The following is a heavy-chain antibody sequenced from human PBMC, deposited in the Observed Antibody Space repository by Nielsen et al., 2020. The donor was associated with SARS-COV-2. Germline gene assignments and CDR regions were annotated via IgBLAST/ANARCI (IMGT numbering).Heavy chain of an antibody. Sequence: GGSLRLSCAASGFTFSSYGMHWVRQAPGKGLEWVAVIWYDGSNKYYADSVKGRFTISRDNSKNTLYLQMNSLRAEDTAVYYCAKRYYDSSGYLDAFDIWGQGTMVTVSS. CDR3: AKRYYDSSGYLDAFDI. D-gene: IGHD3-22*01. V-gene: IGHV3-30*02. J-gene: IGHJ3*02. CDR1: GFTFSSYG. CDR2: IWYDGSNK.